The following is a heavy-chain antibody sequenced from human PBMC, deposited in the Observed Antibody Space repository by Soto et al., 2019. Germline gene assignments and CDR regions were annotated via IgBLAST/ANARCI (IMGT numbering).Heavy chain of an antibody. Sequence: QVHLEQSGAEVKKTGASEKVSCKGSGYTFTSYGISWVRQAPGQGLEWMGWISAHNHNTNYAQKLQGRVTVTTDTSTSTAYMELRSLRSDDTAVYYCARGRYGDYWGQGTLVTVSS. CDR2: ISAHNHNT. V-gene: IGHV1-18*01. J-gene: IGHJ4*02. CDR1: GYTFTSYG. CDR3: ARGRYGDY. D-gene: IGHD4-17*01.